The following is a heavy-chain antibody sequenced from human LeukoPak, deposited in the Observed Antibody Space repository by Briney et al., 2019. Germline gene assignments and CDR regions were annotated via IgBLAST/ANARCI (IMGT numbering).Heavy chain of an antibody. V-gene: IGHV4-39*01. CDR3: ARRRGYYGSGISY. Sequence: SETLSLTCTVSGGSISSSSYYWGWIRQPPGKGLEWIGSIYYSGSTYYNPSLKSRITISVDTSKNQFSLKLSSVTAADTAVYYCARRRGYYGSGISYWGQGTLVTVSS. J-gene: IGHJ4*02. D-gene: IGHD3-10*01. CDR1: GGSISSSSYY. CDR2: IYYSGST.